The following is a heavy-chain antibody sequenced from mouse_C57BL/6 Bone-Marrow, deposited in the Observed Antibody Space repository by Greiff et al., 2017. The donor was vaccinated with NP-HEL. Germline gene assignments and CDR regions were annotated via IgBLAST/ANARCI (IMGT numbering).Heavy chain of an antibody. J-gene: IGHJ3*01. CDR1: GYTFTSYG. V-gene: IGHV1-81*01. CDR2: IYPRSGNT. Sequence: VQLQESGAELARPGASVKLSCKASGYTFTSYGISWVKQRTGQGLEWIGEIYPRSGNTYYNEKFKGKATLTADKSSSTVYMELRSLTSEDSAVYFCASAYYGDSPWFAYWGQGTLVTVSA. CDR3: ASAYYGDSPWFAY. D-gene: IGHD2-13*01.